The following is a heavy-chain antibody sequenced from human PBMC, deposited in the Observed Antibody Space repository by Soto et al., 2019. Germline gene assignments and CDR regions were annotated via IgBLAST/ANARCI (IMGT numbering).Heavy chain of an antibody. J-gene: IGHJ4*02. Sequence: QVQLVESGGGLVKPGGSLRLSCAASGFTFSDYYMSWIRQVPGKGLEWVSYISSSGSTIYYADAVKGPFTSSRDNDKNQMYLQINGVRGEKTAVYYSARMAPPIHYWCQGTLVTVSS. CDR1: GFTFSDYY. CDR2: ISSSGSTI. V-gene: IGHV3-11*01. D-gene: IGHD5-12*01. CDR3: ARMAPPIHY.